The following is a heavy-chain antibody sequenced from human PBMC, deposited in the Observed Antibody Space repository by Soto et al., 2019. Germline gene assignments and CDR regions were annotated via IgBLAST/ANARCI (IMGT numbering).Heavy chain of an antibody. V-gene: IGHV4-34*01. CDR2: INHSGST. D-gene: IGHD3-10*01. Sequence: PSETLSLTCAVYGGSFSGYYWSWIRQPPGKGLEWIGEINHSGSTNYNPSLKSRVTISVDTSKNQFSLKLSSVTAADTAVYYCARGTVVRGVISANWFEPWGQGTLVTVSS. CDR3: ARGTVVRGVISANWFEP. CDR1: GGSFSGYY. J-gene: IGHJ5*02.